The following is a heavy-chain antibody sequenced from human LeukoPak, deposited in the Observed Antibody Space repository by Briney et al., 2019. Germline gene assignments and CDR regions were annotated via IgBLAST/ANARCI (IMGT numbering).Heavy chain of an antibody. CDR3: ARVVRWLQFTSSTHYHYHMDV. Sequence: SETLSLTCTVSGYSISSGYYWGWIRQPPGKGLEWIGSIYHSGSTYYNPSLKSRVTISVDTSKNQFSLKLSSVTAADTAVYYCARVVRWLQFTSSTHYHYHMDVWGKGTTVTISS. J-gene: IGHJ6*03. CDR1: GYSISSGYY. D-gene: IGHD5-24*01. CDR2: IYHSGST. V-gene: IGHV4-38-2*02.